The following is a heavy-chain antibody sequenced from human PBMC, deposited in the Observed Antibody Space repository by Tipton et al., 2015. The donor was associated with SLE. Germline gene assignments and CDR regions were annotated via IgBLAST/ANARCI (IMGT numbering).Heavy chain of an antibody. CDR1: GFALTNNP. CDR3: ARDGLVPAAFAYYYDMDV. D-gene: IGHD2-2*01. J-gene: IGHJ6*02. V-gene: IGHV3-30*04. CDR2: LSYDGSNK. Sequence: SLRLSCAASGFALTNNPVHWVRQAPGKGLEWVAVLSYDGSNKYYADSVKGRFTISRDNSKNTLYLQMNSLRAEDTAVYYCARDGLVPAAFAYYYDMDVWGQGTTVTVSS.